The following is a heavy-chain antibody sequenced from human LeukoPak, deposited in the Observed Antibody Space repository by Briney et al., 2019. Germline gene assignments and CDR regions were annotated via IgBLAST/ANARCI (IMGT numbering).Heavy chain of an antibody. V-gene: IGHV4-59*01. Sequence: SETLSLTCTVSGGSISSYYWSWIRQPPGKGLEWIGYIYYSGSTNYNPSLKSRVTISVDTSKDQFSLKLSSVTAADTAVYYCARDSGSGYRYFDLWGRGTLVTVSS. CDR1: GGSISSYY. CDR2: IYYSGST. D-gene: IGHD3-22*01. CDR3: ARDSGSGYRYFDL. J-gene: IGHJ2*01.